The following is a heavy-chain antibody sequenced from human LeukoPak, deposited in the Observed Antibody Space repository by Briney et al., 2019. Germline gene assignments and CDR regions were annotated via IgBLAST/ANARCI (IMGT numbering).Heavy chain of an antibody. CDR2: ITTYNGDT. J-gene: IGHJ4*02. CDR3: AIVLPYFGY. V-gene: IGHV1-18*01. CDR1: GYTFTTYG. D-gene: IGHD3-10*01. Sequence: ASVKVSCTASGYTFTTYGLSWVRQAPGQGLEWMGWITTYNGDTDYAQKLQGRVTMTADTSTSTAYMELRSLRSDDTAVYYCAIVLPYFGYWGQGTLLTVSS.